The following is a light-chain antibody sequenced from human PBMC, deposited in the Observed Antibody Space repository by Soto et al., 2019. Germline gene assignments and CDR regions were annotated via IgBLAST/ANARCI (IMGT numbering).Light chain of an antibody. V-gene: IGLV2-8*01. J-gene: IGLJ1*01. CDR2: EVT. CDR1: SSDVGGYNF. Sequence: QSVLPQPPSASGSLGQSVTISCTGTSSDVGGYNFVSWFQQHPGKAPKLLIYEVTNRPSGVPDRFSGSKSGNTASLTVSGLQADDEADYYGCSFAGSGYVFGTGTKLTVL. CDR3: CSFAGSGYV.